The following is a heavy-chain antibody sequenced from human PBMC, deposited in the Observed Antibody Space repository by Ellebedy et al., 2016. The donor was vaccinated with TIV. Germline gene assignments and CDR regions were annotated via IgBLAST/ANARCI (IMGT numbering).Heavy chain of an antibody. Sequence: GGSLRLXCAASGFTFSNYAMNWVRQAPGKGLEWVSSISSSSSYIYYADSVKGRFTISRDNAKNSLYLQMNSLRAEDTAVYYCARESTRGGMDVWGQGTTVTVSS. CDR1: GFTFSNYA. CDR3: ARESTRGGMDV. V-gene: IGHV3-21*01. CDR2: ISSSSSYI. D-gene: IGHD2-15*01. J-gene: IGHJ6*02.